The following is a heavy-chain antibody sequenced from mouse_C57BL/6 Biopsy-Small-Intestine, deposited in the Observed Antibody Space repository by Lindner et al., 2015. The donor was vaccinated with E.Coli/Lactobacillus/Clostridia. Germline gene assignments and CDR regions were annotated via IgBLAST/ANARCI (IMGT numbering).Heavy chain of an antibody. CDR2: IYLGDGDT. CDR3: AREKQLKLPQDLFDY. Sequence: VQLQESGPELVKPGASVKISCKASGYTFRNSWMNWVKQRPGKGLEWIGRIYLGDGDTNYNGKFKGKATLTADKSSSTAYMQLSSLTSEDSAVYFCAREKQLKLPQDLFDYWGQGTTLTVSS. D-gene: IGHD2-1*01. V-gene: IGHV1-82*01. J-gene: IGHJ2*01. CDR1: GYTFRNSW.